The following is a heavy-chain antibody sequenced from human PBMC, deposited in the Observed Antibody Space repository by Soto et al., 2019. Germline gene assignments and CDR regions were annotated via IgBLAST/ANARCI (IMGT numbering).Heavy chain of an antibody. D-gene: IGHD3-9*01. CDR2: ISGSGGST. CDR3: AKLWERYFDWLPPRRYLNGMDV. Sequence: GGSLRLSCAASGFTFSSYAMSWVRQAPGKGLEWVSAISGSGGSTYYADSVKGRFTISRDNSKNTLYLQMNSLRAEDTAVYYCAKLWERYFDWLPPRRYLNGMDVWGQGTTVTVSS. CDR1: GFTFSSYA. J-gene: IGHJ6*02. V-gene: IGHV3-23*01.